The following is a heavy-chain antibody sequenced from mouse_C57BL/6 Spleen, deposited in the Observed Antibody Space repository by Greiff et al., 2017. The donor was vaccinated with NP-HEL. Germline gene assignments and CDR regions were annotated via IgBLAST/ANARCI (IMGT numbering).Heavy chain of an antibody. J-gene: IGHJ4*01. D-gene: IGHD2-1*01. V-gene: IGHV14-2*01. Sequence: VQLKESGAELVKPGASVKLSCTASGFTITDYYMHWVKQRTEQGLEWIGRIDPEDGDTKYASKFQGKATITADTSSNTAYLQLGSLASEDAAVYYCAPLLLLYAMDYWGQGTSVTVSS. CDR2: IDPEDGDT. CDR1: GFTITDYY. CDR3: APLLLLYAMDY.